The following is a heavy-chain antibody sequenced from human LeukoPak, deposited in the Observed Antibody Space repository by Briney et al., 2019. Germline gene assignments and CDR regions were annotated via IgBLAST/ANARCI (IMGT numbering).Heavy chain of an antibody. V-gene: IGHV1-2*04. Sequence: ASVKVSCKASGYTFTGYYMRWVRQAPGQGLEWMGWINPNSGDTNYAQKFQGWVTMTRDTSISTAYMELSRLKSDDTAVYYCARWGIGDLRNTFDIWGHGTMVTVSS. J-gene: IGHJ3*02. CDR2: INPNSGDT. CDR3: ARWGIGDLRNTFDI. D-gene: IGHD3-10*01. CDR1: GYTFTGYY.